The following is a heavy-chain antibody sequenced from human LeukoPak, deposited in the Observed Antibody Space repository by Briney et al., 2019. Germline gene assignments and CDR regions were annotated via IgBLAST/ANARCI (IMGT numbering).Heavy chain of an antibody. CDR3: ARDLYYYDSGGPDY. D-gene: IGHD3-22*01. V-gene: IGHV1-69*05. CDR1: GDTFSNYG. J-gene: IGHJ4*02. Sequence: SVKVPCKASGDTFSNYGLSWVRQAPGQGLEWMGRIMPISGIAHYAQKFQDRVTINTDESTSTVYMELNSLRSEDTAVYYCARDLYYYDSGGPDYWGQGTLVTVSS. CDR2: IMPISGIA.